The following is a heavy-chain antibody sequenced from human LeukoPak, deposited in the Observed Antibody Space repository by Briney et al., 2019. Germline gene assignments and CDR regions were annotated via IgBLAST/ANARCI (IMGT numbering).Heavy chain of an antibody. Sequence: ASVKVSCKASGYTCTGYYMHWVRQAPGQGLEWMGWINPNGGGTNYAQKFQGRVTLTRDTSISTAYMEVNSLESDDTAVYYCARENNSGWYRKAAFDYWGQGTLVTVTS. J-gene: IGHJ4*02. V-gene: IGHV1-2*02. CDR3: ARENNSGWYRKAAFDY. CDR1: GYTCTGYY. CDR2: INPNGGGT. D-gene: IGHD6-19*01.